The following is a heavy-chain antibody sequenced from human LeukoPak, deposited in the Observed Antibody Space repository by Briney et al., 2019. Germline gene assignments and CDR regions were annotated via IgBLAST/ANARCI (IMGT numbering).Heavy chain of an antibody. CDR2: IYSGGST. J-gene: IGHJ4*02. D-gene: IGHD4-17*01. CDR3: ARAGYYGDNDY. CDR1: GFTVSSNY. V-gene: IGHV3-66*02. Sequence: PGGSLTLYCAASGFTVSSNYMGWVRQAPGQGLEWGSVIYSGGSTYYADSVKGRFTISRDNSKNTLYLQMNSLRAEDTAVYYCARAGYYGDNDYWGQGTLVTVSS.